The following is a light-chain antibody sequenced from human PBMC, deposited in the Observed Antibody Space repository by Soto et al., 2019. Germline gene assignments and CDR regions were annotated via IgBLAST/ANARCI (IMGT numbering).Light chain of an antibody. Sequence: DIQMTQSPSTLSASVGDRVTITCRASQSINSWLAWYQQKPGKAPNLLIYKASSLESGVPSRFSGSGSGTEFTLTISSLQHDDFATYYCQQYNSYSRTFGQGTKVEIK. CDR3: QQYNSYSRT. J-gene: IGKJ1*01. CDR1: QSINSW. V-gene: IGKV1-5*03. CDR2: KAS.